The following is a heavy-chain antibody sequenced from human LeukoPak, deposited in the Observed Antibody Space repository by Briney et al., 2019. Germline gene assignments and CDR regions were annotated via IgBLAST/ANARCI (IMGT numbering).Heavy chain of an antibody. CDR2: IYYSGST. V-gene: IGHV4-59*01. D-gene: IGHD3-22*01. CDR1: GGSISSYY. J-gene: IGHJ4*02. CDR3: ARAGRGCYDSSGYYFDY. Sequence: SETLSLTCTVSGGSISSYYWSWIRQPPGKGLEWIGYIYYSGSTNYNPSLKSRVTISIDTSKNQFSLKLNSVTTADTAVYYCARAGRGCYDSSGYYFDYWGQGTLVTVSS.